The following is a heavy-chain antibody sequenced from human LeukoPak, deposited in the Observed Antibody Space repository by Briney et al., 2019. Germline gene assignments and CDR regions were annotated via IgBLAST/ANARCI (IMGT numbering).Heavy chain of an antibody. Sequence: GGSLRLSCAASGFTFKSYGMHWVRQAPGKGLEWVAAISYDGSDKYYVDSVKGRFTISRDNSKNTLYLQMDSLKSEDTAVYYCATGYSVEMATMPDWGQGTLVSVRS. J-gene: IGHJ4*02. CDR1: GFTFKSYG. V-gene: IGHV3-30*03. D-gene: IGHD5-24*01. CDR3: ATGYSVEMATMPD. CDR2: ISYDGSDK.